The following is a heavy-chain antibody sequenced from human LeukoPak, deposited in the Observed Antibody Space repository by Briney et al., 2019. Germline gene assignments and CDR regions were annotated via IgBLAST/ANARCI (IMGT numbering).Heavy chain of an antibody. CDR3: ARPLRLRWFPEAFDI. CDR2: INHSGST. D-gene: IGHD4-17*01. CDR1: DGSFSGYY. J-gene: IGHJ3*02. V-gene: IGHV4-34*01. Sequence: SETLSLTCAVYDGSFSGYYWSWIRQPPGKGLEWIGEINHSGSTNYNPSLKSRVTISVDTSKNQFSLKLSSVTAADTAVYYCARPLRLRWFPEAFDIWGQGTMVTVSS.